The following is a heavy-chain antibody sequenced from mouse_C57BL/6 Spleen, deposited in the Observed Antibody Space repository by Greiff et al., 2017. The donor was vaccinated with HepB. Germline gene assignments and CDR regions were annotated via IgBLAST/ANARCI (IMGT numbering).Heavy chain of an antibody. CDR2: INPSSGYT. D-gene: IGHD1-1*01. Sequence: QVQLQQSGAELARPGASVKMSCKASGYTFTSYTMHWVKQRPGQGLEWIGYINPSSGYTKYNQKFKDKATLTADKSSSTAYMQLSSLTSEDSAVYYCARGGSPTPWFAYWGQGTLVTVSA. CDR3: ARGGSPTPWFAY. J-gene: IGHJ3*01. V-gene: IGHV1-4*01. CDR1: GYTFTSYT.